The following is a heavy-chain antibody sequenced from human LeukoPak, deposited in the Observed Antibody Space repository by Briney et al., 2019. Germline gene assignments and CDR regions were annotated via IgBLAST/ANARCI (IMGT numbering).Heavy chain of an antibody. D-gene: IGHD2/OR15-2a*01. CDR2: RKQDGSEK. V-gene: IGHV3-7*03. CDR3: ARGGKTAILD. CDR1: GFTFSSYW. Sequence: GGSLRLSCAASGFTFSSYWRSWVRQAPGKGLEWVANRKQDGSEKYYVDSVKGRFTISRDNAKNSLYLQMNSLRAEDTAVYYCARGGKTAILDWGQGTLVTVSS. J-gene: IGHJ4*02.